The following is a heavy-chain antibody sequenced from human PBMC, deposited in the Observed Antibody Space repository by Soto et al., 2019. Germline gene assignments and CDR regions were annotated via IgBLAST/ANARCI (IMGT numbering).Heavy chain of an antibody. D-gene: IGHD1-26*01. Sequence: LRLSFAASGXTFSSYSMNWVRQAPGKGLEWVSSISSSSGHIYYADSLKGRFTISRDNAKNSLYLQMNSLRAEDTAVYYCTRHWLATREFDYWGQGTLVTVSS. CDR1: GXTFSSYS. J-gene: IGHJ4*02. V-gene: IGHV3-21*01. CDR2: ISSSSGHI. CDR3: TRHWLATREFDY.